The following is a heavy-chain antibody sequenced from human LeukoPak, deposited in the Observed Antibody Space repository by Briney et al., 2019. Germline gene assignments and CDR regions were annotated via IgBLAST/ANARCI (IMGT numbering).Heavy chain of an antibody. CDR3: ATDRPYSGSYYLYYGMDV. D-gene: IGHD1-26*01. CDR2: FDPEDGET. J-gene: IGHJ6*02. V-gene: IGHV1-24*01. CDR1: GYTLTELS. Sequence: ASVKLSCKVSGYTLTELSMHWVRQAPGKGLEWMGGFDPEDGETIYAQKFQGRVTMTEDTSTDTAYMELSSLRSEDTAVYYCATDRPYSGSYYLYYGMDVWGQGTTVTVSS.